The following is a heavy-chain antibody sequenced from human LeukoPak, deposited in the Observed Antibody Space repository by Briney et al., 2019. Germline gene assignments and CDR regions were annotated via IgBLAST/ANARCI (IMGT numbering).Heavy chain of an antibody. J-gene: IGHJ3*02. CDR3: ARGPYSYDSSGAFDI. CDR2: TSSSGST. Sequence: KSSEALSLTCTVSGGSISSYYWSWIRQPAGKGLEWIGRTSSSGSTNYNPSLKSRVTISVDTSKNQFSLKLSSVTAADTAVYFCARGPYSYDSSGAFDIWGQGTMVTVSS. D-gene: IGHD3-22*01. CDR1: GGSISSYY. V-gene: IGHV4-4*07.